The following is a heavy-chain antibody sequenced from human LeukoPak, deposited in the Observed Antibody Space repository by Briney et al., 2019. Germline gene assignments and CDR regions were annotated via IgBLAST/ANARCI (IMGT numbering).Heavy chain of an antibody. CDR2: IYTSGST. V-gene: IGHV4-61*02. D-gene: IGHD4-11*01. J-gene: IGHJ4*02. CDR3: ARDYSNYVGTFDY. Sequence: SETLSLTCTVSGGSISSGSYYWSWIRQPAGKGLEWIGRIYTSGSTNYNPSLKSRVTISVDTSKNQFSLKLSSVTAADTAVYYCARDYSNYVGTFDYWGQGTLVTVSS. CDR1: GGSISSGSYY.